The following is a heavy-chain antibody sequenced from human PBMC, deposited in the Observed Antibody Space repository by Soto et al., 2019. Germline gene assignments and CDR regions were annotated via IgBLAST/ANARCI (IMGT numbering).Heavy chain of an antibody. D-gene: IGHD2-15*01. CDR3: ARPLSGFRMDGMDV. CDR1: GFTFSSYA. J-gene: IGHJ6*02. Sequence: PGGSLRLSCAASGFTFSSYAMSWVRQTPGKGLEWVSTLSGSGGTTYYADSVKGQFTISRDNSKSTLYLQMNSLRDEDTAVYYCARPLSGFRMDGMDVWGQGTTVTVSS. CDR2: LSGSGGTT. V-gene: IGHV3-23*01.